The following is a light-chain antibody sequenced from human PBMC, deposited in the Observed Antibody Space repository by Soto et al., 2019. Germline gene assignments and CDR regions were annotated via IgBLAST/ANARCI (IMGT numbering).Light chain of an antibody. CDR3: QNRSNCPWT. CDR2: DAS. V-gene: IGKV3-11*01. CDR1: PSVSSY. J-gene: IGKJ1*01. Sequence: EIVLTQSPATLSLSPGERATLSCRASPSVSSYLAWYQQKPGQAPRLLIYDASNRATGIPARYSGSGSGTDFPLTISSLEHEDFAVYYCQNRSNCPWTFGQGTKVEIK.